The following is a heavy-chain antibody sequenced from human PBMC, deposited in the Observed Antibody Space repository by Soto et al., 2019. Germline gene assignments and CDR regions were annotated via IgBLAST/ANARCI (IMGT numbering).Heavy chain of an antibody. CDR3: IQSRCGGDCLQSYASYYYYGMDV. J-gene: IGHJ6*02. V-gene: IGHV2-5*02. CDR2: IYCDDDK. CDR1: AFSLSTGGVG. D-gene: IGHD2-21*02. Sequence: QITLKESGPPLVKPTQTLTLTCTFSAFSLSTGGVGVGWIRQTPGKALEWLALIYCDDDKRYSPYLRSRLTITKDTSKNQVVLTMTNMDPVDTATYYCIQSRCGGDCLQSYASYYYYGMDVWGQGTTVTVSS.